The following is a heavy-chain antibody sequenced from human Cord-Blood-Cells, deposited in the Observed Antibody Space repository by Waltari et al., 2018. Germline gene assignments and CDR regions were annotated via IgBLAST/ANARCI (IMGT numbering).Heavy chain of an antibody. CDR3: ARHVKGIRHWYFDL. V-gene: IGHV4-34*01. CDR2: INHSGST. CDR1: GGSFSGYY. Sequence: QVQLQQWGAGLLKPSETLALTCAGHGGSFSGYYWSWIRQPPGKGLEWIGEINHSGSTNYNPSLKSRVTISVDTSKNQFSLKLSSVTAADTAVYYCARHVKGIRHWYFDLWGRGTLVTVSS. J-gene: IGHJ2*01.